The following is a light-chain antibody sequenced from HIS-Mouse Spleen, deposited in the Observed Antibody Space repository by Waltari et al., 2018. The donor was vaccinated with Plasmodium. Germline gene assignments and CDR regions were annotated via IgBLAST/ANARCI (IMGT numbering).Light chain of an antibody. CDR1: QSVSSN. V-gene: IGKV3-15*01. CDR3: QQYNNWSFT. CDR2: GAS. J-gene: IGKJ3*01. Sequence: EIVLKTSPATLSVSPGERATLSCRASQSVSSNLAWYQQKPGQAPRLLIDGASTRATGIPARFSGSGSGTEFTLTISSLQSEDFAVYYCQQYNNWSFTFGPGTKVDIK.